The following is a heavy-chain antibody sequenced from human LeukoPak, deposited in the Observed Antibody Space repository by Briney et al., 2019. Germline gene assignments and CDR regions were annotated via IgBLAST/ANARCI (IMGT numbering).Heavy chain of an antibody. CDR3: VREVGAPGSFQH. J-gene: IGHJ1*01. CDR1: EFTFSSYS. CDR2: ISSSSSYI. D-gene: IGHD1-26*01. Sequence: GGSLRLSCAASEFTFSSYSMNWVRQAPGKGLEWVSSISSSSSYIYYADSVKGRFTISRDNAKNSLYLQMNSLRAEDTAVYYCVREVGAPGSFQHWGQGALVTVSS. V-gene: IGHV3-21*01.